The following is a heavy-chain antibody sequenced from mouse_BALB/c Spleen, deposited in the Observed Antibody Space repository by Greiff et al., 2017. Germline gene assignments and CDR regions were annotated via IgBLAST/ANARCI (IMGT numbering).Heavy chain of an antibody. J-gene: IGHJ4*01. V-gene: IGHV1-80*01. CDR2: IYPGDGDT. CDR1: GYAFSSYW. CDR3: ARGPYYYYAMDY. Sequence: VQLQQSGAELVRPGSSVKISCKASGYAFSSYWMNWVKQRPGQGLEWIGQIYPGDGDTNYNGKFKGKATLTADKSSSTAYMQLSSLTSEDSAVYYCARGPYYYYAMDYWGQGTSVTVSS. D-gene: IGHD1-1*01.